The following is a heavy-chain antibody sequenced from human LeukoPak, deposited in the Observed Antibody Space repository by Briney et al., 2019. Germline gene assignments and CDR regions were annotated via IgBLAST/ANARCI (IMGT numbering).Heavy chain of an antibody. CDR3: ARESEGGTTIDF. Sequence: PGGSLRLSCAASGFTFSRYSINWVRQAPGKGLEWVSYISNSRSTIYYANSVKGRFTISRDNANNSLFLQMNSLRDEDTAVYYCARESEGGTTIDFWGQGTLVTVS. V-gene: IGHV3-48*02. CDR1: GFTFSRYS. J-gene: IGHJ4*02. D-gene: IGHD1-1*01. CDR2: ISNSRSTI.